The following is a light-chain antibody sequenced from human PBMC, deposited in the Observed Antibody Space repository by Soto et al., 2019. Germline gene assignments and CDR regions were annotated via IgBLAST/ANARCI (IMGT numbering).Light chain of an antibody. Sequence: DIQMTQSPSTLSASVGDRVTITCRASQNIRDWFAWYQQRPGKAPKLLIYDASNLESGVPSRFTGSGSGTEFSLTISSLQPDDFAIYYCQQYNSYLLTFGGGTKVDNK. V-gene: IGKV1-5*01. CDR3: QQYNSYLLT. J-gene: IGKJ4*01. CDR1: QNIRDW. CDR2: DAS.